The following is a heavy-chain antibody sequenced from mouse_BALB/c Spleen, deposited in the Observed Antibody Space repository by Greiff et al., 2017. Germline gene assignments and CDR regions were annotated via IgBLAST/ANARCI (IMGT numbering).Heavy chain of an antibody. CDR1: GYAFTNYL. Sequence: QVQLQQSGAELVRPGTSVKVSCKASGYAFTNYLIEWVKQRPGQGLEWIGVINPGSGGTNYNEKFKGKATLTADKSSSTAYMQLSSLTSDDSAVYFCARDLLRYPYYWGQGTTLTVSS. V-gene: IGHV1-54*01. CDR2: INPGSGGT. J-gene: IGHJ2*01. CDR3: ARDLLRYPYY. D-gene: IGHD1-1*01.